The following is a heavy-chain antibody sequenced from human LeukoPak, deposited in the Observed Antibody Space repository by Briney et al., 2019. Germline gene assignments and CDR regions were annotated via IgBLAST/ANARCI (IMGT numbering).Heavy chain of an antibody. CDR3: ARDWIQLWSFDY. J-gene: IGHJ4*02. V-gene: IGHV3-7*01. Sequence: GGSLRLSCAASGFTFSSYEMNWVRQAPGKGLEWVANIKQDGSEKYYVDSVKGRFTISRDNAKNSLYLQMNSLRAEDTAVYYCARDWIQLWSFDYWGQGTLVTVSS. D-gene: IGHD5-18*01. CDR2: IKQDGSEK. CDR1: GFTFSSYE.